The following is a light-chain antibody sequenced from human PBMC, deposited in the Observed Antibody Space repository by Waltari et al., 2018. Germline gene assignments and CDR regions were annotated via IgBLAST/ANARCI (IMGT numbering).Light chain of an antibody. J-gene: IGKJ2*01. CDR3: QQGYSTPRT. Sequence: DIQMTQSPSSLSTSVGDRVTITCRASQSISNYLNWYQQKPGKAPKLLIYAASTLQSGVPSRFSGSGSGTDFTLTISSLQPEDFVTYYCQQGYSTPRTFGQGTRLEIK. CDR1: QSISNY. V-gene: IGKV1-39*01. CDR2: AAS.